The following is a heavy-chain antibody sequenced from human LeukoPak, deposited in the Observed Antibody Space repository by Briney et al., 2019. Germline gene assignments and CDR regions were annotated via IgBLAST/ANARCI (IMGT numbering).Heavy chain of an antibody. V-gene: IGHV4-31*03. CDR2: IYYSGST. Sequence: KPSETLSLTCTVSGGSISSGGYYWSWIRQHPGKGLEWIGYIYYSGSTYYNPSLKSRVTISVDTSKNQFSLKLSSVTAADTAVYYCARVGGPYDFWFSFDYWGQGTLVTVSS. CDR1: GGSISSGGYY. CDR3: ARVGGPYDFWFSFDY. D-gene: IGHD3-3*01. J-gene: IGHJ4*02.